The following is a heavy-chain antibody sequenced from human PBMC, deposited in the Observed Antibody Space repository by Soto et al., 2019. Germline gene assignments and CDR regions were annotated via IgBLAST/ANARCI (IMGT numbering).Heavy chain of an antibody. CDR1: GYSFTSQW. D-gene: IGHD2-21*02. J-gene: IGHJ4*02. V-gene: IGHV5-51*01. CDR2: IYPGDSDT. CDR3: AKDDVSGDGLWLVSD. Sequence: GESLKISCKGSGYSFTSQWIGWVRQMPGKGLECVGIIYPGDSDTRYSPSVLGQVTISADKSISTAYLQWSSLKASDTAIYYCAKDDVSGDGLWLVSDWGQGTPVTVSS.